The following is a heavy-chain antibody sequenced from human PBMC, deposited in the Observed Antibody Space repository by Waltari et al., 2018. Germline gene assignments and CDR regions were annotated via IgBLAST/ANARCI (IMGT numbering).Heavy chain of an antibody. V-gene: IGHV4-38-2*01. CDR2: IYHSGST. D-gene: IGHD6-13*01. CDR1: GYSISSGYY. CDR3: ARLAIAAADPFFDY. J-gene: IGHJ4*02. Sequence: QVQLQESGPGLVKPSETLSLTCAVSGYSISSGYYWGWIRQPPGKGLEWIGSIYHSGSTYYNPSLMSRVTISVDTSKNQFSLKLSSVTAADTAVYYCARLAIAAADPFFDYWGQGTLVTVSS.